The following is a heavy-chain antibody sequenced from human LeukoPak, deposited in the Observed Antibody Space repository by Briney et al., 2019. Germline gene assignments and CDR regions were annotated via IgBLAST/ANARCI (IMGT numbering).Heavy chain of an antibody. J-gene: IGHJ6*03. CDR2: IIPIFGTA. Sequence: SVKVSCKASGGTFSSYAISWVRQAPGQGLEWMGGIIPIFGTANYAQKFQGRVTITADKSTSTAYMELSSLRSEDTAVYYCARGDWGSPDYYYMDVWGKGTTVTISS. D-gene: IGHD7-27*01. CDR1: GGTFSSYA. CDR3: ARGDWGSPDYYYMDV. V-gene: IGHV1-69*06.